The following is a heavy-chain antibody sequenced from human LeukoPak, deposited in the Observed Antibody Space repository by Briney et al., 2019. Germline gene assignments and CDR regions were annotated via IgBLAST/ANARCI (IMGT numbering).Heavy chain of an antibody. Sequence: ASVKDSLKASLYTFTYYLLHYLRPAPGQGLEGMGCINLNSGGTNFAQKFQGRVTMTRDTSISTAYMALSRLRPDDTAVYYWAREDSTVMDYWGQGTLVTVSS. V-gene: IGHV1-2*02. D-gene: IGHD4-17*01. CDR2: INLNSGGT. CDR3: AREDSTVMDY. J-gene: IGHJ4*02. CDR1: LYTFTYYL.